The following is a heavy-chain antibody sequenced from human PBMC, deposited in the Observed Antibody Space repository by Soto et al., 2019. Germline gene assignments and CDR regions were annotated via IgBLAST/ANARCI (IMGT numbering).Heavy chain of an antibody. J-gene: IGHJ4*02. CDR3: GRGRSGELVVFY. Sequence: QVQLVQSGAEVKKSGASVKVSCKASGYTFTGYYIHWVRQAPGQGLEWMGEIGPNRGDTKYAQKFQGRVTMTRDMSISTVYMELSNLSPDDTAVYYCGRGRSGELVVFYWGQGTLVTVYS. CDR2: IGPNRGDT. V-gene: IGHV1-2*02. CDR1: GYTFTGYY. D-gene: IGHD1-7*01.